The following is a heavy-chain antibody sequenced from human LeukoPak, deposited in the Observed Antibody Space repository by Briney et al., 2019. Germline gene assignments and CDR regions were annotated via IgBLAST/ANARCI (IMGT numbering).Heavy chain of an antibody. V-gene: IGHV4-39*07. D-gene: IGHD4-11*01. Sequence: PAETLSLTCTVSGFSISSSSYYWGWIRQPPGKGLEWIGSSYYSGSTYYNPSVKIRVTISEDTSKNQFSMKLSSVTAADTAVYYCAGDSNSDQNWFDPWGQGTLVTVSS. CDR3: AGDSNSDQNWFDP. CDR2: SYYSGST. CDR1: GFSISSSSYY. J-gene: IGHJ5*02.